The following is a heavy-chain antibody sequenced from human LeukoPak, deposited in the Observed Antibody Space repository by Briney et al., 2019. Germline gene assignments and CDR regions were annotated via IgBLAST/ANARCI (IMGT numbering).Heavy chain of an antibody. CDR1: GFTFSDYY. J-gene: IGHJ4*02. Sequence: GGSLRLSCAASGFTFSDYYMSWIRQAPGKGLEWVSYISSSGSTIYYADSVKGRFTISRDNAKNSLYLQMNSLRAEDTAVYYCARDESSGWYFEGFDYWGQGTLVTVSS. D-gene: IGHD6-19*01. CDR3: ARDESSGWYFEGFDY. V-gene: IGHV3-11*04. CDR2: ISSSGSTI.